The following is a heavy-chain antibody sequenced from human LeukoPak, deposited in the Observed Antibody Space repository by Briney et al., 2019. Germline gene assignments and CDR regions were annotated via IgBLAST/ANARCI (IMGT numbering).Heavy chain of an antibody. CDR3: ARDQARVTTCPGDY. CDR1: GYSFTSYH. Sequence: ASVNVSCKASGYSFTSYHIHWVRQAPGQGLEWMGIINPSGGSTTYAQKFQGRVTMTRDTSTSTVYMELSSLRSEDTAMYYCARDQARVTTCPGDYWGQGTVVTVSS. V-gene: IGHV1-46*01. CDR2: INPSGGST. J-gene: IGHJ4*02. D-gene: IGHD3-22*01.